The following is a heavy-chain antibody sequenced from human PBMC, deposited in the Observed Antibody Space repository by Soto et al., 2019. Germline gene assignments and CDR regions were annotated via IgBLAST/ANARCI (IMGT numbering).Heavy chain of an antibody. CDR2: IYYSGST. CDR1: GGSISSGGYY. D-gene: IGHD2-2*02. J-gene: IGHJ6*02. CDR3: ARYTDTLSTRTPPSSGYYYGMDV. Sequence: PSETLSLTCTVSGGSISSGGYYWSWIRQHPGKGLEWIGYIYYSGSTYYNPSLKSRVTISVDTSKNQFSLKLSSVTAADTAVYYCARYTDTLSTRTPPSSGYYYGMDVWGQGTTVTVSS. V-gene: IGHV4-31*03.